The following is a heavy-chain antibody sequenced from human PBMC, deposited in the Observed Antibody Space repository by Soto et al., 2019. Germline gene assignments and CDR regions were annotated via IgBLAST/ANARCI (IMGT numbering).Heavy chain of an antibody. CDR3: ARDLVVITKAADI. CDR2: ISYDGSNK. Sequence: GGSLRLSCAASGFTFSSYAMHWVRQAPGKGLEWVAVISYDGSNKYYADSVKGRFTISRDNSKNTLYLQMNSLRAEDTAVYYCARDLVVITKAADIWGKGTMVTVSS. CDR1: GFTFSSYA. V-gene: IGHV3-30*04. D-gene: IGHD3-22*01. J-gene: IGHJ3*02.